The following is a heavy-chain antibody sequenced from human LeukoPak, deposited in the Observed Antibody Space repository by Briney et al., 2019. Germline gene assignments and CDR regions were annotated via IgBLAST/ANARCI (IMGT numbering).Heavy chain of an antibody. CDR3: ARLYYDILTGYSVDAFDI. CDR1: GYTFTGYY. V-gene: IGHV1-2*02. Sequence: GASVKVSCKASGYTFTGYYMHWVRQAPGQGLEWMGWINPNSGGTNYAQKFQGRVTMTRDTSISTAYMELSSLRSEDTAVYYCARLYYDILTGYSVDAFDIWGQGTMVAVSS. D-gene: IGHD3-9*01. J-gene: IGHJ3*02. CDR2: INPNSGGT.